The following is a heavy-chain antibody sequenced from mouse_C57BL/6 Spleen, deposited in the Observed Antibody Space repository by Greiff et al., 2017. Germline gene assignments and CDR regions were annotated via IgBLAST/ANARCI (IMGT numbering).Heavy chain of an antibody. CDR2: IHPNSGST. Sequence: QVQLQQPGAELVKPGASVKLSCKASGYTFTSYWMHWVKQRPGQGLEWIGMIHPNSGSTNYNEKFKSKATLTVDKSSSTAYMQLSSLTSEDSAVYYCARCDYDYAMDYWGQGTSVTVSS. CDR3: ARCDYDYAMDY. CDR1: GYTFTSYW. V-gene: IGHV1-64*01. D-gene: IGHD2-4*01. J-gene: IGHJ4*01.